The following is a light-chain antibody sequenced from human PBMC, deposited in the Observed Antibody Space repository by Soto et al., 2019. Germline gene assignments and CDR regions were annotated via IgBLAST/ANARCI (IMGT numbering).Light chain of an antibody. J-gene: IGLJ1*01. V-gene: IGLV1-40*01. CDR1: TSNIGTNSH. CDR3: QSYDHTLGGLF. CDR2: DNS. Sequence: QSALTQPPSGISAPQQRVTISCTVSTSNIGTNSHAYWHQHSPARAPNLPTYDNSTLPTVVPDRFSAPRSALSASLAITGLQVEVRAHYSCQSYDHTLGGLFFGAGPKVTVL.